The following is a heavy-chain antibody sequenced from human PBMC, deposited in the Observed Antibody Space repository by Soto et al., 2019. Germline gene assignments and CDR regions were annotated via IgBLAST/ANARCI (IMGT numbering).Heavy chain of an antibody. V-gene: IGHV1-8*01. CDR1: GYTFTSYD. Sequence: ASVKVSCKACGYTFTSYDITWVRQATGQGLERMGWMNPNSGNTGYAQKLQGRVTMTRNTSISTAYMELSSLRAEDAALYYCAKDDLSYGDYVLKSDPWGQGTLVTVSS. CDR2: MNPNSGNT. D-gene: IGHD4-17*01. CDR3: AKDDLSYGDYVLKSDP. J-gene: IGHJ5*02.